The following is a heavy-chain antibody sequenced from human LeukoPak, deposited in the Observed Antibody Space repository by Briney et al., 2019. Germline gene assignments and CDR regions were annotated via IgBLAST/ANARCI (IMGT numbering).Heavy chain of an antibody. Sequence: ASVKVFCKTSGYSFTDYYMHWVRQAPGQGREWMGWINPNSGGTSSAQKFQGRVTMTRDTSITTVYMEVSWLTSDDTAIYYCARADRLHGGPYLIGPWGQGTLVTVSS. V-gene: IGHV1-2*02. J-gene: IGHJ5*02. CDR1: GYSFTDYY. D-gene: IGHD2-21*01. CDR3: ARADRLHGGPYLIGP. CDR2: INPNSGGT.